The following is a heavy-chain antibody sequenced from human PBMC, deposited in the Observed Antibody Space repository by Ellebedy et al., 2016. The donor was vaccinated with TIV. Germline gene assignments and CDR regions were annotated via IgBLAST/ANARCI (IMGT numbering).Heavy chain of an antibody. V-gene: IGHV1-18*01. CDR1: GYTFTSYG. Sequence: AASVKVSCKASGYTFTSYGISWVRQAPGQGLEWMGWISAYNGNTNYAQKLQGRVTMTTDTSTSTAYMELRSLRSDDTAVYYCARNVAMIVVVIEREEYYGMDVWGQGTTVTVSS. J-gene: IGHJ6*02. D-gene: IGHD3-22*01. CDR2: ISAYNGNT. CDR3: ARNVAMIVVVIEREEYYGMDV.